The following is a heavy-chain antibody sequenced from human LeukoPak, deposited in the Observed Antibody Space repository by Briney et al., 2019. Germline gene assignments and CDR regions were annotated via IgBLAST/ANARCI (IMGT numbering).Heavy chain of an antibody. D-gene: IGHD6-6*01. Sequence: GGSLRLSCAASGFTFDDYGMSWVRQAPGKGLEWVSGINWNGGSTGYADSVKGRFTISRDNAKNSLYLQMNSLRAEDTAVYYCAREQLVGWYYYYMDVWGKGTTVTVSS. CDR2: INWNGGST. V-gene: IGHV3-20*04. CDR3: AREQLVGWYYYYMDV. CDR1: GFTFDDYG. J-gene: IGHJ6*03.